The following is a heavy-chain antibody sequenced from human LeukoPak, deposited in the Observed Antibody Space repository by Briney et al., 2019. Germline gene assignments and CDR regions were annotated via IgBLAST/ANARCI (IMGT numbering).Heavy chain of an antibody. CDR1: GFTFSTYA. J-gene: IGHJ4*02. V-gene: IGHV3-23*01. Sequence: GGSLRLSCAASGFTFSTYAMSWVRQAPGKGPEWVSAISGSSGSTYYADSVKGRFTISRDNSKNTLYLQMTSLRVEDTALYYCAKDAKRNYDFWDRFDYWGQGALVTVSS. CDR3: AKDAKRNYDFWDRFDY. CDR2: ISGSSGST. D-gene: IGHD3-3*01.